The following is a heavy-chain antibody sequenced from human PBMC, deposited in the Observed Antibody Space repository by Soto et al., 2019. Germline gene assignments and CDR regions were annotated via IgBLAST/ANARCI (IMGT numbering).Heavy chain of an antibody. CDR3: ATEGYCTSATCEAFDS. V-gene: IGHV3-15*01. Sequence: GGSLRLSCAASGFTFNNAWMNWVRQAPGKGLEWVGRIKSKVDGETTHYAAPVKGRFTISRDDSKNTVSLQMNSLKTEDTAVYYCATEGYCTSATCEAFDSWGQGTLVTVSS. CDR2: IKSKVDGETT. CDR1: GFTFNNAW. J-gene: IGHJ4*02. D-gene: IGHD2-2*01.